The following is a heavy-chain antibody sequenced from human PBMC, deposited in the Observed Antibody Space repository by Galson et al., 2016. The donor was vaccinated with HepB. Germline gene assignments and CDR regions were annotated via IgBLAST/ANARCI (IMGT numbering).Heavy chain of an antibody. CDR2: IKQDGSEK. CDR3: ARFERRVAGPD. D-gene: IGHD6-19*01. V-gene: IGHV3-7*03. J-gene: IGHJ4*02. CDR1: GFKFNTYW. Sequence: SLRLSCAAPGFKFNTYWMSWVRRAPGKGLEWVANIKQDGSEKNYVDSVKGRFTISRDNAKNSLYLQMNSLRAEDTAVYYCARFERRVAGPDWGQETLVTVSS.